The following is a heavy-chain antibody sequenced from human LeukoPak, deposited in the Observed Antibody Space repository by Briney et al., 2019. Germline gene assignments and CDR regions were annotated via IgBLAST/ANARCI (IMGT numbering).Heavy chain of an antibody. D-gene: IGHD2-15*01. J-gene: IGHJ6*02. CDR3: ARDRIMGYSRTWGYGMDV. CDR1: GYTFTSYY. V-gene: IGHV1-46*01. Sequence: ASVKVSCKASGYTFTSYYMHWVRQAPGQGLEWMGIINPSGGSTSYAQKFQGRVTTTRDTSTSTVYMELSSLRSEDTAVYYCARDRIMGYSRTWGYGMDVWGQGTTVTVSS. CDR2: INPSGGST.